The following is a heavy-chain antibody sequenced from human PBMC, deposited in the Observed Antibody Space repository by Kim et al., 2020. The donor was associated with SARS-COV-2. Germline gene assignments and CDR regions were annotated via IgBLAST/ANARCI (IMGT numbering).Heavy chain of an antibody. CDR3: ARSGTTIPHYYYYYYMDV. D-gene: IGHD1-7*01. J-gene: IGHJ6*03. V-gene: IGHV4-59*01. Sequence: KSRVTISVDTSKNQFSLKLSSVTVADTAVYYCARSGTTIPHYYYYYYMDVWGKGTTVTVSS.